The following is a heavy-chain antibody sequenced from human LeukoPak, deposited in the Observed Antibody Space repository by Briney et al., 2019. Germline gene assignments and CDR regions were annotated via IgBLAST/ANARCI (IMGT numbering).Heavy chain of an antibody. CDR2: INPNSGGT. J-gene: IGHJ5*02. Sequence: ASVKVSCKGSGYTFTGYYMHWVRQAPGQGLEWMGWINPNSGGTNYAQKFQGRVTMTRDTSISTAYMELSRLRSDDTAVYYCARVEAYYDILTGYYPGNWFDPWGQGTLVTVSS. CDR1: GYTFTGYY. D-gene: IGHD3-9*01. CDR3: ARVEAYYDILTGYYPGNWFDP. V-gene: IGHV1-2*02.